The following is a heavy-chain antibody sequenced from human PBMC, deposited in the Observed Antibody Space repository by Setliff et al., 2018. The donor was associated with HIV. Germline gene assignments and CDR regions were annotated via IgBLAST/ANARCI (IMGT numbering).Heavy chain of an antibody. D-gene: IGHD2-15*01. V-gene: IGHV1-46*01. Sequence: GASVKVSCKASGYSFTDYYIHWVRQAPGQGLEWMGWINPSGGSTSYAQSFQDRVTMTRDTSTSTVYMELSSLRSEDTAVYYCARVRYCSGGSCYGGEYWFDPWGQGTLVTVSS. J-gene: IGHJ5*02. CDR1: GYSFTDYY. CDR2: INPSGGST. CDR3: ARVRYCSGGSCYGGEYWFDP.